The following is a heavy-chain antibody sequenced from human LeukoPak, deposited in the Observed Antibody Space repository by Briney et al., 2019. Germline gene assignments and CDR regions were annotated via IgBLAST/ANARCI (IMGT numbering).Heavy chain of an antibody. Sequence: SVKVSCKASGGTFSSYAISWVRQAPGQGLEWMGGIIPIFGTANYAQKFQGRVTITADESTSTAYMELSSLRSEDTAVYYCARLLRYFDWTYYFDYWGQGTLVTVSS. V-gene: IGHV1-69*01. CDR1: GGTFSSYA. CDR2: IIPIFGTA. CDR3: ARLLRYFDWTYYFDY. D-gene: IGHD3-9*01. J-gene: IGHJ4*02.